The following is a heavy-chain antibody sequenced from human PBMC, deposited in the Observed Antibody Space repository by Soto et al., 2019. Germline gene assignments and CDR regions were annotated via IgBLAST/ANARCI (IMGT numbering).Heavy chain of an antibody. D-gene: IGHD2-2*01. CDR2: ISSSGVHI. V-gene: IGHV3-21*01. Sequence: PGGSLRLSCAASGFTFSSYSMNWVRQVPGKGLEWVSSISSSGVHIYYGDSVKGRFTISRDNTKNSLYLQMNNLRAEDTAVYYCAAESTLNWFGPWGQGTPVTVSS. CDR3: AAESTLNWFGP. CDR1: GFTFSSYS. J-gene: IGHJ5*02.